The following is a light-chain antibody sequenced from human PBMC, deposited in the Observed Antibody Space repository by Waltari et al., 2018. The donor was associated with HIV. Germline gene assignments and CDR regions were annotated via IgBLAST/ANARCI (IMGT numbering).Light chain of an antibody. CDR2: ANN. J-gene: IGLJ2*01. V-gene: IGLV1-44*01. CDR3: ATWDDSLNGPL. CDR1: SSTLGSTD. Sequence: QSVLTQPPSASGTPGQRVTLSCSGISSTLGSTDVSSYQQFPGTAPKVLMSANNQRPSGVPDRFSASKSGTSASLAISGLHSEDEADYYCATWDDSLNGPLFGGGTKLTVL.